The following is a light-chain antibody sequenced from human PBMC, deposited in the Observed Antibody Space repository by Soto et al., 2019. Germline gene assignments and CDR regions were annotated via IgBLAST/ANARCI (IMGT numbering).Light chain of an antibody. V-gene: IGKV4-1*01. CDR3: QQYYSSLVT. CDR2: WAS. J-gene: IGKJ4*01. CDR1: QSVFYSSNNKNY. Sequence: DIVMTQSPDSLAVSLGDRATINCKSSQSVFYSSNNKNYLAWYQQKPGQPPKLLIYWASTRESGVPDRFSGSGSGTDFTLTISSLQAEDVAVYYCQQYYSSLVTFGGGTKVEIK.